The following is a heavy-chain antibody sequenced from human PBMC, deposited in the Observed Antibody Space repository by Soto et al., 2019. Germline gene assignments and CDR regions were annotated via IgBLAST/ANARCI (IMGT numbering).Heavy chain of an antibody. CDR2: IFYSGST. CDR3: ARHTPAISISDH. D-gene: IGHD2-15*01. J-gene: IGHJ4*02. CDR1: GGSISSNNYY. Sequence: SETLSLTCTVSGGSISSNNYYWGWIRQPPGKGLEWIGSIFYSGSTYYNPSLKSRVTIAVYTSKNQFSLKLSSATAADTAVYYCARHTPAISISDHWGQGTLVTVSS. V-gene: IGHV4-39*01.